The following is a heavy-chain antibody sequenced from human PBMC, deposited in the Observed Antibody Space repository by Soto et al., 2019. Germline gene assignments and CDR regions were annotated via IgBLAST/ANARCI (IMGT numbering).Heavy chain of an antibody. CDR3: ARVGGGGDYYFDY. CDR2: IYHSGST. CDR1: GGSISSGGYS. V-gene: IGHV4-30-2*01. J-gene: IGHJ4*02. D-gene: IGHD2-21*01. Sequence: TLSLTCAVSGGSISSGGYSWSWIRQPPGKGLEWIGYIYHSGSTYYNPSLKSRVTISVDRSKNQFSLKLSSVTAADTAVYYCARVGGGGDYYFDYWGQGTLVTVSS.